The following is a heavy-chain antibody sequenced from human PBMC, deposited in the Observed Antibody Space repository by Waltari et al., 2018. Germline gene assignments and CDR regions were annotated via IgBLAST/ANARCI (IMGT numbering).Heavy chain of an antibody. CDR2: IIPICGTA. J-gene: IGHJ5*02. CDR3: ASTEDITGATSWFDP. V-gene: IGHV1-69*05. D-gene: IGHD1-20*01. CDR1: GGTFSSYA. Sequence: QVQLVQSGAEVKKPGSSVKVSCKASGGTFSSYALSWVRQAPGQGLEWMDGIIPICGTANYEPKFQGRVTITTDESTSTAYMELSSLRSEDTAVYYCASTEDITGATSWFDPWGQGTLVTVSS.